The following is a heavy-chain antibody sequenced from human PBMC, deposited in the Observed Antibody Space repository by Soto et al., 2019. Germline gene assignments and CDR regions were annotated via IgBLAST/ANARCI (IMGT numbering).Heavy chain of an antibody. V-gene: IGHV3-11*05. CDR3: VRDPSRRSPPDY. J-gene: IGHJ4*02. CDR1: GFTFGDYY. CDR2: ISSTGTYT. Sequence: QVHLVESGGALVKPGGSLRLSCVASGFTFGDYYMTWIRQAPGKGLEWVAYISSTGTYTNYADSVKGRFTISRDNAKNSLYLQMYNLRDEDTAVYYCVRDPSRRSPPDYWGQGTLVTVSS.